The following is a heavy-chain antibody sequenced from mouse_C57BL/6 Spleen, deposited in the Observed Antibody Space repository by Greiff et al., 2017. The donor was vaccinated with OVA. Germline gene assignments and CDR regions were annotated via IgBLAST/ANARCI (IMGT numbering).Heavy chain of an antibody. CDR2: IHPNSGST. D-gene: IGHD1-1*01. J-gene: IGHJ3*01. Sequence: QVQLKKPGAELVKPGASVKLSCKASGYTFTSYWMHWVKQRPGQGLEWIGMIHPNSGSTNYNEKFKSKATLTVDKSSSTAYMQLSSLTSEDSAVYYCARGGGNYGSFAYWGQGTLVTVSA. CDR3: ARGGGNYGSFAY. V-gene: IGHV1-64*01. CDR1: GYTFTSYW.